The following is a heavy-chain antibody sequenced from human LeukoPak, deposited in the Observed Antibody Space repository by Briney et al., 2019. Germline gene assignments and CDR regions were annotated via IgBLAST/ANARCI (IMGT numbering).Heavy chain of an antibody. CDR2: INPTSGGT. J-gene: IGHJ6*02. Sequence: GASVKVSCKASGYTFTGYYMYWVRQAPGQGLEWMGWINPTSGGTTYAQKLQGRVTMTRDTSISTAYMELSRLTSDDTAVYYCARGDWTSGLMAVWGQGTTVTVSS. CDR1: GYTFTGYY. D-gene: IGHD1-1*01. V-gene: IGHV1-2*02. CDR3: ARGDWTSGLMAV.